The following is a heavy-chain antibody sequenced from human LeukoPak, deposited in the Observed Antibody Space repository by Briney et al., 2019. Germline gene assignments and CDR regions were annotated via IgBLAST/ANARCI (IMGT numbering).Heavy chain of an antibody. CDR2: IGDTGRAK. CDR1: GFTFSRHG. Sequence: GGSLRLSCAASGFTFSRHGMHWVRQAPGKGLEWVAVIGDTGRAKYYADSVEGRFTASRDNFKNTLYLQMNSLRAEDTAVYYCARGSRFDYWGQGTLVTVSS. CDR3: ARGSRFDY. V-gene: IGHV3-33*08. D-gene: IGHD2-15*01. J-gene: IGHJ4*02.